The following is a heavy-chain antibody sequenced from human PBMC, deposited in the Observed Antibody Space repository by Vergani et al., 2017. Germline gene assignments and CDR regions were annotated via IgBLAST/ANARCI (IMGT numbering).Heavy chain of an antibody. Sequence: EVQLVESGGGIVKPGGSLRLSCVASGFSFRNAWMNWVRRTPGKVLEWVGRIKSTFDRGTTDYAAAVKGRFTISRDDSENTLFLQMNGLKTEDIGVYYCTTDPRYCGDGSCXWLRDHHYYGMDVWGQGTTVTVSS. CDR1: GFSFRNAW. CDR2: IKSTFDRGTT. J-gene: IGHJ6*02. D-gene: IGHD2-21*01. CDR3: TTDPRYCGDGSCXWLRDHHYYGMDV. V-gene: IGHV3-15*07.